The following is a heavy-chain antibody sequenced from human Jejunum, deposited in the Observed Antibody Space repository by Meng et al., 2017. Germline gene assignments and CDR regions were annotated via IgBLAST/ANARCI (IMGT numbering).Heavy chain of an antibody. CDR2: IKPDGSQK. J-gene: IGHJ4*02. CDR3: ARESRGPDY. V-gene: IGHV3-7*01. CDR1: GFIFSSSW. Sequence: GESLKISCAASGFIFSSSWMTWVRQAPGKGLELVANIKPDGSQKDYVDSMEGRFTISRDNAGNSLYLQMYSLKGEDTAVYFCARESRGPDYWGQGTLVTVSS. D-gene: IGHD3-10*01.